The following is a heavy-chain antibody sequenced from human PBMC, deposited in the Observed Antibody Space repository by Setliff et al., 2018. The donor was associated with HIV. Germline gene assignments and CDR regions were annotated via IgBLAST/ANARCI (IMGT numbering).Heavy chain of an antibody. D-gene: IGHD3-9*01. J-gene: IGHJ4*01. V-gene: IGHV4-34*01. CDR3: ARHGAYYEFLTYYYPRYSFDY. CDR2: INHSGST. Sequence: SETLSLTCAVYGGSSSGYYWSWIRQPPGKGLEWIGEINHSGSTHYSPSLKSRVTISVDTSKNQFSLRLSSVTAADTAVYYCARHGAYYEFLTYYYPRYSFDYWGLGTLVTVSS. CDR1: GGSSSGYY.